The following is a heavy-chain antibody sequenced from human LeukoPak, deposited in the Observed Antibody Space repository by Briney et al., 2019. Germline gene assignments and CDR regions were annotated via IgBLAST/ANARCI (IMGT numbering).Heavy chain of an antibody. V-gene: IGHV3-64*01. CDR1: GFTFSSYA. Sequence: GGSLRLSCAASGFTFSSYAMHWVRQAPGKGLEYVSAISSNGGSTYYANSVKGRFTISRDNSKNTLYLQMNSLRAEDTAVYYCANRKQLLRRHGTYYFDYWGQGTLVTVSS. J-gene: IGHJ4*02. CDR3: ANRKQLLRRHGTYYFDY. CDR2: ISSNGGST. D-gene: IGHD6-13*01.